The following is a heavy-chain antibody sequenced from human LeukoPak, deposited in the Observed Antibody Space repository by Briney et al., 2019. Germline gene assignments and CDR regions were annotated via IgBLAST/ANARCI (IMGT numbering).Heavy chain of an antibody. CDR3: ARDPVAGTELDY. D-gene: IGHD6-19*01. Sequence: GGSLRLSCAASGFTFSSYSMNWVRQAPGEGREWVSSISSSSSYIYYADSVKGRFTISRDNAKNSLYLQMNSLRAEDTAVYYCARDPVAGTELDYWGQGTLVTVSS. V-gene: IGHV3-21*01. J-gene: IGHJ4*02. CDR2: ISSSSSYI. CDR1: GFTFSSYS.